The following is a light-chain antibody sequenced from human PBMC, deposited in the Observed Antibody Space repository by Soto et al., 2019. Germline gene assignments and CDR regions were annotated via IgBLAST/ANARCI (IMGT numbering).Light chain of an antibody. CDR1: QTVSTY. Sequence: DIQMTQSPSSLSASVGDRVTITCRASQTVSTYLNWYQQKPGTAPKLLIYAASSLQSGVPSRFRGSGSGTDFTLTISSLQPDDSATYSCQQSYRTPLTFGGGTKVEL. CDR3: QQSYRTPLT. V-gene: IGKV1-39*01. J-gene: IGKJ4*01. CDR2: AAS.